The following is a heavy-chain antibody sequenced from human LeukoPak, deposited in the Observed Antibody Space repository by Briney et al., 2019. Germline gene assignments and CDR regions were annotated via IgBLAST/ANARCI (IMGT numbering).Heavy chain of an antibody. CDR3: ARGTGIAVAGSMDV. CDR1: GFSFSNFW. CDR2: ISSSSSYI. Sequence: GGSLRLSCGASGFSFSNFWMSWIRQAPGKGLEWVSSISSSSSYIYYADSVKGRFTISRDNAKNSLYLQMNSLRAEDTAVYYCARGTGIAVAGSMDVWGQGTTVTVSS. J-gene: IGHJ6*02. V-gene: IGHV3-21*01. D-gene: IGHD6-19*01.